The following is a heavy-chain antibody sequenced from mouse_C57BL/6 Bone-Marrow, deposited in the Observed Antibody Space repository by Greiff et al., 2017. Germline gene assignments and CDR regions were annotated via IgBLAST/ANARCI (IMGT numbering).Heavy chain of an antibody. CDR1: GFTFSDYY. V-gene: IGHV5-12*01. CDR2: ISNGGGST. D-gene: IGHD1-1*01. Sequence: EVQRVESGGGLVQPGGSLKLSCAASGFTFSDYYMYWVRQTPEKRLEWVAYISNGGGSTYYPDTVKGRFTISRDNAKNTLYLQMSRLKSEDTAMYYCARHGRGAMDYWGQGTSVTVSS. J-gene: IGHJ4*01. CDR3: ARHGRGAMDY.